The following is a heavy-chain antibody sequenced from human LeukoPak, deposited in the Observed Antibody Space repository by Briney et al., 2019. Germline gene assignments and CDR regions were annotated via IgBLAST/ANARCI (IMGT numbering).Heavy chain of an antibody. J-gene: IGHJ3*02. D-gene: IGHD6-13*01. V-gene: IGHV4-59*08. Sequence: PSETLSLTCTVSGVSSSSSYWSWIRQPPGKGLEWIGYIYYSGSTNYNPSLKSRVTISVDTSKNQFSLKLSSVTAADTAVYYCARGYSSSPAFDIWGQGTMVTVSS. CDR3: ARGYSSSPAFDI. CDR2: IYYSGST. CDR1: GVSSSSSY.